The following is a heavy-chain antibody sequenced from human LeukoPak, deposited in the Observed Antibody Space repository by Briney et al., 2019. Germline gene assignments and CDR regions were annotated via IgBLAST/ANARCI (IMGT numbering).Heavy chain of an antibody. Sequence: SETLSLTCAVYGGSFSGYYWSWIRQPPGKGLEWIGSIYYSGSTYYNPSLKSRVTISVDTSKNQFSLKLSSVTAADTAVYYCARHDGLLWFGELFNFDYWGQGTLVTVSS. D-gene: IGHD3-10*01. CDR1: GGSFSGYY. CDR3: ARHDGLLWFGELFNFDY. V-gene: IGHV4-34*01. CDR2: IYYSGST. J-gene: IGHJ4*02.